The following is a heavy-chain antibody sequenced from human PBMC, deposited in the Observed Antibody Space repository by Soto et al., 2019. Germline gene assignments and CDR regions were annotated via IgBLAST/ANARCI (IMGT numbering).Heavy chain of an antibody. Sequence: QVQLRESGPGLVKPSQTLSLTCSVSGASVAGGSYYWSWVRQPPGKGLEWIGYIPSRGRPFYTPSLTSRVTISADPSTNQLSLQLTSVTAADTAVYYCARDTYSGYDFGLWGQGTLVTVSS. CDR2: IPSRGRP. CDR1: GASVAGGSYY. J-gene: IGHJ5*02. V-gene: IGHV4-30-4*01. D-gene: IGHD5-12*01. CDR3: ARDTYSGYDFGL.